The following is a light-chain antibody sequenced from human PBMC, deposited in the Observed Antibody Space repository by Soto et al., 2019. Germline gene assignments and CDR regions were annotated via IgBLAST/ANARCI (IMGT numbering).Light chain of an antibody. Sequence: QSALTQPASVSGSPGQSITISCTGTSSDVGSYNLVSWYRQHPGKALKLMIYEASKRPSGVSNRFSGSKSGNTASLTISGLQAEDEADYYCCSYAGSTTFVFGAGTKLTVL. CDR2: EAS. CDR3: CSYAGSTTFV. V-gene: IGLV2-23*02. CDR1: SSDVGSYNL. J-gene: IGLJ1*01.